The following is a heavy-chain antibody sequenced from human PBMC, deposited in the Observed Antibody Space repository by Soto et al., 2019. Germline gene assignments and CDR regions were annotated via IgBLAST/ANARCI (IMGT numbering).Heavy chain of an antibody. CDR1: GGTFRNYP. D-gene: IGHD2-15*01. CDR2: IFPLTDIP. V-gene: IGHV1-69*02. CDR3: ARGPVVVFNYFEA. Sequence: QVQLVQSGTEVKKPGSSVKVSCKASGGTFRNYPINWVRQAPGQGLEWMGSIFPLTDIPDYAQNFQARLTISADKSTSTAYMELSSLTSDDTAMYFCARGPVVVFNYFEAWGQGTLVTVSS. J-gene: IGHJ4*02.